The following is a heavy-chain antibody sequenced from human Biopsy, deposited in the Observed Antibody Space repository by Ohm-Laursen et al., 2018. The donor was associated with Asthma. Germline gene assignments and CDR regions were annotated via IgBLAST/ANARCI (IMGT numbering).Heavy chain of an antibody. D-gene: IGHD3-3*02. J-gene: IGHJ1*01. CDR3: ARTFHFWSPYHAEHYQL. Sequence: SLRLSCAASGFTFGNFWMSWGRQAPGKGLEWVSSITSSSSYIFYADSVKGRFTISRDNAKNSLYLQMNSLRAEDTAVYYCARTFHFWSPYHAEHYQLWGQGTLVTVSS. CDR1: GFTFGNFW. V-gene: IGHV3-21*06. CDR2: ITSSSSYI.